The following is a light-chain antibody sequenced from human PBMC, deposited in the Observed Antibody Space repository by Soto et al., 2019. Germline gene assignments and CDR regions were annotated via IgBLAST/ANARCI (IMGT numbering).Light chain of an antibody. CDR3: SSYTTSSTYV. V-gene: IGLV2-14*01. J-gene: IGLJ1*01. Sequence: QSVLPQPASVSGSPGQSITISCTGTSSDVGSYNYVSWYQQHPGKAPKLIIYDVSNRPSGVSYRFSGSKSGNTASLTISGLQAEDEADYYCSSYTTSSTYVFGIGTKVTVL. CDR2: DVS. CDR1: SSDVGSYNY.